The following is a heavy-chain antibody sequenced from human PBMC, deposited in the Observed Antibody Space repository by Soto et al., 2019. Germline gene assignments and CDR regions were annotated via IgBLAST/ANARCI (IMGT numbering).Heavy chain of an antibody. Sequence: GGSLRFSCAASGFTFSSYATSWVRQAPGKGLEWVSAISGSGGGTYYADSVKGRFTISRDNSKNTLYLQMNSLRAEDTAVYDCAKDIREILTGYPRGSLENLGQGSRRTVSP. CDR3: AKDIREILTGYPRGSLEN. V-gene: IGHV3-23*01. J-gene: IGHJ4*02. CDR2: ISGSGGGT. CDR1: GFTFSSYA. D-gene: IGHD3-9*01.